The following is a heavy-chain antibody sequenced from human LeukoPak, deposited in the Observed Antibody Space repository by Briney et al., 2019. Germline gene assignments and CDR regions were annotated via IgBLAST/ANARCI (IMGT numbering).Heavy chain of an antibody. D-gene: IGHD3-10*01. CDR2: IIPIFGTA. CDR3: ARQTYYGSGSYYNDY. Sequence: SVKVSCKASGYTFTSYGISWVRQAPGQGLEWMGGIIPIFGTANYAQKFQGRVTITTDESTSTAYMELSSLRSEDTAVYYCARQTYYGSGSYYNDYWGQGTLVTVSS. V-gene: IGHV1-69*05. J-gene: IGHJ4*02. CDR1: GYTFTSYG.